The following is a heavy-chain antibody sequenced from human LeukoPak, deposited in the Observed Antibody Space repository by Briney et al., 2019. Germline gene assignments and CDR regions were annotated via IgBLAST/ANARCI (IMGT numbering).Heavy chain of an antibody. Sequence: GGSLRLSCAASGFTFSSYEMNWVRQAPGKGLEWASYIASGGGANRFYSESVKGRFTISRDNAKNSLYLHMNSLRAEDTGVYCCARIGTTTRGPAGLDVWGKGTTVTVSS. D-gene: IGHD2/OR15-2a*01. CDR2: IASGGGANR. J-gene: IGHJ6*04. CDR3: ARIGTTTRGPAGLDV. V-gene: IGHV3-48*03. CDR1: GFTFSSYE.